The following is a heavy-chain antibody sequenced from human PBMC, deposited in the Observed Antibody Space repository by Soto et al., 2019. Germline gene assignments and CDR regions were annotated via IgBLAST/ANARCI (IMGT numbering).Heavy chain of an antibody. Sequence: QVQLVQSGAEVKKPGSSVKVSCKASGGTFSSYAISWVRQAPGQGLEWMGGIIPIFGTANYAQKFQGRVTITADESTSTAYVELSGLRSEDTAVYYCARAMAGQLRGYYYGMDVWGQGTTVTVSS. D-gene: IGHD6-6*01. CDR1: GGTFSSYA. J-gene: IGHJ6*02. CDR3: ARAMAGQLRGYYYGMDV. CDR2: IIPIFGTA. V-gene: IGHV1-69*01.